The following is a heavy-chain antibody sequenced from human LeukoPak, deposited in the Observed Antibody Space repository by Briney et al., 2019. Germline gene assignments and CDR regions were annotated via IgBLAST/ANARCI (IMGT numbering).Heavy chain of an antibody. CDR3: ARSVEGYCSGGSCYSYYYYMDV. Sequence: PSETLSLTCAVSGGSISSSNWWSWVRQPPGKGLEWIGEIYHSGSTNYNPSPKSRVTISVDKSKNQFSLKLSSVTAADTAVYYCARSVEGYCSGGSCYSYYYYMDVWGKGTTVTVSS. J-gene: IGHJ6*03. CDR2: IYHSGST. CDR1: GGSISSSNW. V-gene: IGHV4-4*02. D-gene: IGHD2-15*01.